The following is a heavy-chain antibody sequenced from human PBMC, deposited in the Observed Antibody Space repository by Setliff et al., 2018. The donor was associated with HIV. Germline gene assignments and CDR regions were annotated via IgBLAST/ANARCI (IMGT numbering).Heavy chain of an antibody. D-gene: IGHD2-21*02. V-gene: IGHV1-8*02. CDR2: LNPDSGNT. CDR3: VRKYAKGKNIAVVTARDRAFDI. J-gene: IGHJ3*02. Sequence: GASVKVSCKASGGTFSSYAISWVRQAPGQGLEWMGRLNPDSGNTGIAQKFEGRVTMTRNTSIITAYMELSSLRFEDAAMYYCVRKYAKGKNIAVVTARDRAFDIWGQGTMVTVSS. CDR1: GGTFSSYA.